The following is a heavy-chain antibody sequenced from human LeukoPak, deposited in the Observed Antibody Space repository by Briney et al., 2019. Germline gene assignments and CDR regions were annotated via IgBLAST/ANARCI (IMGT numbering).Heavy chain of an antibody. V-gene: IGHV3-30*04. Sequence: GESLRLSCEVSGYTFSNFAVNWVRQAPGKGLEWVAVISKDGTYKYFSDSVKGRFTISRDNAKSSLFLQMNSLRAEDTAVYFCARDGHGDGFLTGYSYFGMDVWGQGTTVTVSS. D-gene: IGHD3-9*01. CDR1: GYTFSNFA. J-gene: IGHJ6*02. CDR3: ARDGHGDGFLTGYSYFGMDV. CDR2: ISKDGTYK.